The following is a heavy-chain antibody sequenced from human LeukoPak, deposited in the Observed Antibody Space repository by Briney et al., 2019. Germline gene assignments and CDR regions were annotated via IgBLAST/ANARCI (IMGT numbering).Heavy chain of an antibody. Sequence: SETLSLTCTVSGGSISSYYWSWIRQPPGKGLEWTGYIYDIGSTGYNPSLKSRVTISVDTSSNQFSLMLTSVTAADTAVYYCAGGTKTGYTGYDWNYWGQGSLVSVSS. CDR2: IYDIGST. J-gene: IGHJ4*02. D-gene: IGHD5-12*01. CDR1: GGSISSYY. V-gene: IGHV4-59*01. CDR3: AGGTKTGYTGYDWNY.